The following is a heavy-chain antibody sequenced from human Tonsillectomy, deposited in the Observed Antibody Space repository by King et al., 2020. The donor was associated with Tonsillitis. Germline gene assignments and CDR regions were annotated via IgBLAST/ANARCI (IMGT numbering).Heavy chain of an antibody. CDR2: TNHTGST. J-gene: IGHJ5*02. CDR3: ASISEGHDHGTCAHYASNCFDP. CDR1: GGSFSDYY. V-gene: IGHV4-34*01. Sequence: VQLQQWGAGLLKPSETLSLTCAVYGGSFSDYYWSWIRQPPGKGLEWIGETNHTGSTNYNPSLKSRVTISVDTSKNQFSLKLSSVTAADTAVYYCASISEGHDHGTCAHYASNCFDPWGQGTLVTVS. D-gene: IGHD4/OR15-4a*01.